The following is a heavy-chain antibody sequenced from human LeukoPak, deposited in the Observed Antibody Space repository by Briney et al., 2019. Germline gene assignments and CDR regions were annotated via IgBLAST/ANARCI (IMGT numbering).Heavy chain of an antibody. Sequence: GRSLRLSCAASGFTFDDYAMHWVRQAPGKCLEWVSGISWNSGSIGYADSVKGRFTISRDNAKNSLYLQMNSLRAEDTALYYCAKDMSTAVAGTIFDYWGQGTLVTVSS. D-gene: IGHD6-19*01. CDR1: GFTFDDYA. CDR3: AKDMSTAVAGTIFDY. J-gene: IGHJ4*02. CDR2: ISWNSGSI. V-gene: IGHV3-9*01.